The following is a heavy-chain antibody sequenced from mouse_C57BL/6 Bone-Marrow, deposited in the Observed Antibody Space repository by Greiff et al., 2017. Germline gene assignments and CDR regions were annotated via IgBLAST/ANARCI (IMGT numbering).Heavy chain of an antibody. CDR3: ARRDGYLYAMDY. V-gene: IGHV5-15*01. D-gene: IGHD2-3*01. CDR2: ISNLAYSI. Sequence: EVMLVESGGGLVQPGGSLKLSCAASGFTFSDYGMAWVRQAPRKGPEWVAFISNLAYSIYYADTVTGRFPIARENAKNTLYLEMSSLRSEDTAMYYCARRDGYLYAMDYWGQGTSVTVSS. J-gene: IGHJ4*01. CDR1: GFTFSDYG.